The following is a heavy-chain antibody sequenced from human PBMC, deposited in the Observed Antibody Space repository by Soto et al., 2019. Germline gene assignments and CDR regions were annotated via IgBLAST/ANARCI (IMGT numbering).Heavy chain of an antibody. V-gene: IGHV1-2*04. Sequence: ASVKVSCKASGYTFTGYYMHWVRQAPGQGLEWMGWINPKSGGTSTAQKFQGWVTMTTDTSISTASMELTRLTSDDTAIYYCARGDSTDCSNGVCSFFYNHDMDVWGQGTTVTVSS. CDR2: INPKSGGT. J-gene: IGHJ6*02. CDR3: ARGDSTDCSNGVCSFFYNHDMDV. D-gene: IGHD2-8*01. CDR1: GYTFTGYY.